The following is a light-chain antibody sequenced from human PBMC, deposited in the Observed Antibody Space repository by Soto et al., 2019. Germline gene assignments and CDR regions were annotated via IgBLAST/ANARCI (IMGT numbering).Light chain of an antibody. CDR3: QQRFSWPPLT. CDR1: QSVSSY. Sequence: EIVLTQSPATLSLSPGERATLSCRASQSVSSYLAWYQQKPGQAPRLLIYDASNRATGIPARFSGSGSGTDFTLTISSLEPEDFAVYYFQQRFSWPPLTFGGGTKVEIK. J-gene: IGKJ4*01. V-gene: IGKV3-11*01. CDR2: DAS.